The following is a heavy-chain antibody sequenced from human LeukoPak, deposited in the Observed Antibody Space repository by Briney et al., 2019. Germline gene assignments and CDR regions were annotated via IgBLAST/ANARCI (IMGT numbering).Heavy chain of an antibody. CDR2: IYPGDSDT. CDR1: GYSFTSYW. V-gene: IGHV5-51*01. J-gene: IGHJ6*02. CDR3: ARHKTHHYYYDSSGYSQYYYYGMDV. D-gene: IGHD3-22*01. Sequence: PGESLKISCKGSGYSFTSYWIGWVRQVPGKGLEWMGIIYPGDSDTRYSPSFQGQVTISADKSISTAYLQWSSLKASDTAMYYCARHKTHHYYYDSSGYSQYYYYGMDVWGQGTTVTVSS.